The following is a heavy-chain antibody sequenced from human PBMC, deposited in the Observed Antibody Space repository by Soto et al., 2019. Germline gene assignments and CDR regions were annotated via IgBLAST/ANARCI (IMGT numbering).Heavy chain of an antibody. CDR2: ISGSGGST. V-gene: IGHV3-23*01. J-gene: IGHJ4*02. D-gene: IGHD3-3*01. Sequence: PXPAGAGSGVTFSNYSMSWVLKAPDKEKEWVSGISGSGGSTNYADSVKGRFTISRDNSKNTLYLQMNSLRGEDTALYYCAAHTDFWSGYYSYCGQRSLVTVSS. CDR1: GVTFSNYS. CDR3: AAHTDFWSGYYSY.